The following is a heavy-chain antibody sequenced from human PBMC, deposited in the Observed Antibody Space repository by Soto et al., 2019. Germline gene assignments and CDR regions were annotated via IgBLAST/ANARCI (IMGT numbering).Heavy chain of an antibody. CDR1: GGIFSNYA. CDR2: IVPVVTTT. Sequence: HVQLVQSGAEVKRPGSSVKVSCKTSGGIFSNYAISWVRQAPGQGLEWMGGIVPVVTTTNYAQKFQGRVTITADESTTTVYMELSSLTSEATAVYSCARDPSCGGDCHFDLWGQGPLVTVSS. D-gene: IGHD2-21*02. V-gene: IGHV1-69*12. J-gene: IGHJ5*02. CDR3: ARDPSCGGDCHFDL.